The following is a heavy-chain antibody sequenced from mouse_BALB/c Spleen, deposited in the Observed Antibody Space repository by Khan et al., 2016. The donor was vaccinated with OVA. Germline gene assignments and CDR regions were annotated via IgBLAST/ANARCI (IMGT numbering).Heavy chain of an antibody. CDR1: GFTFSDYG. V-gene: IGHV5-15*02. J-gene: IGHJ4*01. CDR3: VRWAMDY. CDR2: ISSLAYSI. Sequence: EVELVESGGGLVQPGGSRKLSCAASGFTFSDYGMAWVRQAPGKGPEWVAFISSLAYSIYYADTVTGRFTISRENAKNTLYLEMSSLRSEDTAMYVCVRWAMDYWGQGTSVTVSS.